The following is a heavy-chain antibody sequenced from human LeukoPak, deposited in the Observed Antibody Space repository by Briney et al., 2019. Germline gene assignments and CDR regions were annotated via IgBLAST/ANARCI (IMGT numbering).Heavy chain of an antibody. J-gene: IGHJ6*03. V-gene: IGHV4-34*01. CDR3: ARDVVYSSSWYRPYYYYYMDV. CDR2: INHSGST. CDR1: GGSFSGYY. D-gene: IGHD6-13*01. Sequence: SETLSLTCAVYGGSFSGYYWSWIRQPPGKGLEWIGEINHSGSTNYNPSLKSRVTISVDTSKNQFSLKLSSVTAADAAVYYCARDVVYSSSWYRPYYYYYMDVWGKGTTVTVSS.